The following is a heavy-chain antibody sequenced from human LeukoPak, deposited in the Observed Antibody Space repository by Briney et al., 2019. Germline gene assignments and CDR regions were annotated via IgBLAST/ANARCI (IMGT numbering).Heavy chain of an antibody. CDR3: AREGNYYDSSGYYTGYFDY. J-gene: IGHJ4*02. CDR2: IWYDGSNK. D-gene: IGHD3-22*01. Sequence: GGSLRLSCAASGFTSSSYGMHWVRQAPGKGLEWVAVIWYDGSNKYYADSVKGRFTISRDNSKNTLYLQMNSLRAEDTAVYYCAREGNYYDSSGYYTGYFDYWGQGTLVTVSS. V-gene: IGHV3-33*01. CDR1: GFTSSSYG.